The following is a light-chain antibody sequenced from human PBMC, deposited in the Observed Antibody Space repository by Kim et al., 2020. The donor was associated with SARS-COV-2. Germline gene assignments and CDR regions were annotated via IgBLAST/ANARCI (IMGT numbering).Light chain of an antibody. CDR2: DSS. Sequence: EIVLTQSPGTLSCSPGERATLSCRASQTIRSTSLAWYQQKPGQAPRLLIYDSSTRATGVPDRFSGSGSGTDFTLIINRLEPEDFAVYYCQQYGDTWWTFGPGTKVEIK. J-gene: IGKJ1*01. CDR3: QQYGDTWWT. CDR1: QTIRSTS. V-gene: IGKV3-20*01.